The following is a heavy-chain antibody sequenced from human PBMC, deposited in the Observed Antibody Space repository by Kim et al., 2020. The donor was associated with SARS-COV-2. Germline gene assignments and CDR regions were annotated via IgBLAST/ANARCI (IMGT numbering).Heavy chain of an antibody. CDR1: GGSFSGYY. V-gene: IGHV4-34*01. CDR3: ARGYGSGSYEKRYTNKYYYCYYGMDV. J-gene: IGHJ6*02. Sequence: SETLSLTCAVYGGSFSGYYWSWIRQPPGKGLEWIGEINHSGSTNYNPSPKSRVTISVDTSKNQFSLKLSSVTAADTAVYYCARGYGSGSYEKRYTNKYYYCYYGMDVWGQGTTVTVSS. CDR2: INHSGST. D-gene: IGHD3-10*01.